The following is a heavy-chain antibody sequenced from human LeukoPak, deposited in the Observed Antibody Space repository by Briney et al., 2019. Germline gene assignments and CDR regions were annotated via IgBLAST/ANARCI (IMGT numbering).Heavy chain of an antibody. Sequence: GGSLRLSCAAAGFTFSNDWMHWVRQAPGKGLEWVSRTKSDGSGTNYADSVKGRFTISRDNAQNTLYLQMNNLGVDDTAVYYCARALVARLGAFDIWGQGTMVIVFS. D-gene: IGHD5-12*01. V-gene: IGHV3-74*01. CDR2: TKSDGSGT. CDR3: ARALVARLGAFDI. J-gene: IGHJ3*02. CDR1: GFTFSNDW.